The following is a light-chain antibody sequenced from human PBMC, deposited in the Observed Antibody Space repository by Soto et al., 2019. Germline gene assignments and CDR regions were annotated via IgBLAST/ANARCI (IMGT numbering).Light chain of an antibody. V-gene: IGLV2-14*01. J-gene: IGLJ1*01. CDR1: SSDVGGYNY. CDR2: EVS. CDR3: SSYTSSSTLYV. Sequence: QSVLTQPASVSGSPGQSITISCTGTSSDVGGYNYVSWYQHHPGKAPKFMIYEVSNRPSGVSNRFSGSKSGNTASLTISGLQAEDEATYYCSSYTSSSTLYVFGTGTKGTVL.